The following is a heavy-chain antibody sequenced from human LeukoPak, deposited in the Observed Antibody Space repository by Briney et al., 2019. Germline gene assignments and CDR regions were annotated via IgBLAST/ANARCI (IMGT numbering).Heavy chain of an antibody. D-gene: IGHD3-3*01. CDR3: AKDQYYDFWSGYYAD. CDR2: ISWNSGSI. Sequence: PGGSLRLSCAASGFTFDDYAMHWVRQAPGKGLEWVSGISWNSGSIGYADSVKGRFTISRDNAKNSLYLQMNSLRAEDTALYYCAKDQYYDFWSGYYADWGQGTLVTVSS. J-gene: IGHJ4*02. V-gene: IGHV3-9*01. CDR1: GFTFDDYA.